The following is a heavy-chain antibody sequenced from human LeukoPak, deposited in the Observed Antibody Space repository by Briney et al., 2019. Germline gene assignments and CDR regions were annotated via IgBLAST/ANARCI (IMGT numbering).Heavy chain of an antibody. V-gene: IGHV1-69*13. J-gene: IGHJ5*02. Sequence: GASVKVSCKASGYTFTSYAISWVRQAPGQGLEWMGGIIPIFGTANYAQKFQGRVTITADESTSTAYMELSSLRSEDTAVYYCARDGIRSVCSSTSCYSKRSEGWFDPWGQGTLVTVSS. CDR3: ARDGIRSVCSSTSCYSKRSEGWFDP. CDR2: IIPIFGTA. CDR1: GYTFTSYA. D-gene: IGHD2-2*02.